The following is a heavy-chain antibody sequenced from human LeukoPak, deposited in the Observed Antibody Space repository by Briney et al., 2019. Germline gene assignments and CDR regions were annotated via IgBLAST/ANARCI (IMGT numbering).Heavy chain of an antibody. J-gene: IGHJ5*02. D-gene: IGHD6-6*01. CDR1: GYSISSGYY. CDR2: IYHSGST. CDR3: ARDPGLYSSSSSWFDP. Sequence: SETLSLTCTVSGYSISSGYYWGWIRPPPGKGLEWFGRIYHSGSTYYNPSLKSRVTISVDTSKNQFSLKLSSVTAADTAVYYCARDPGLYSSSSSWFDPWGQGTLVTVSS. V-gene: IGHV4-38-2*02.